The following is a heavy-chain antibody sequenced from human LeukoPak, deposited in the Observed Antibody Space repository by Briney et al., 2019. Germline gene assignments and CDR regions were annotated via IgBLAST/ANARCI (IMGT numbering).Heavy chain of an antibody. CDR1: GYTFTGYY. CDR3: ATPRRADYFDY. V-gene: IGHV1-2*02. J-gene: IGHJ4*02. CDR2: INPNSGDT. Sequence: ASVKVSCKASGYTFTGYYMHWVRQAPGQGLEWMGWINPNSGDTNSAQKFQGRVTMTRDTSINTAYMELSRLTSDDTAVYYCATPRRADYFDYWGQGTLVTVSS.